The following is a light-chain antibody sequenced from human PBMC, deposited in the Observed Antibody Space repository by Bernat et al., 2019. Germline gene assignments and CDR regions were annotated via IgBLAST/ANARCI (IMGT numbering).Light chain of an antibody. CDR1: SSDVGGYNY. CDR2: EVS. J-gene: IGLJ3*02. Sequence: QSALTQPASVSGSPGQSFTISCTGTSSDVGGYNYVSWYQQHPGKAPKLMIYEVSKRPSGVSNRFSDSKSGNTASLTIAERQAEDEADYYYCSYAGSSNPWVFGGGTKLTVL. CDR3: CSYAGSSNPWV. V-gene: IGLV2-23*02.